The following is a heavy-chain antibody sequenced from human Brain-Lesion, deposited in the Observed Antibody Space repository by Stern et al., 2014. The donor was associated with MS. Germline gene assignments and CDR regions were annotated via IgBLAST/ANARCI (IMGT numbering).Heavy chain of an antibody. Sequence: QVQLQESGPGLVKPSQTLSLSCTVSGGSISSGGYYWSWIRQPAGKGLEWIGRIFNSGSTSYNPSLKSRGPISIDTSKTQFSLRLNSMTAADTAVYYCARGRVVPGFQYYATDVWGQGTTVIVSS. CDR3: ARGRVVPGFQYYATDV. D-gene: IGHD2-2*01. CDR2: IFNSGST. J-gene: IGHJ6*02. V-gene: IGHV4-61*02. CDR1: GGSISSGGYY.